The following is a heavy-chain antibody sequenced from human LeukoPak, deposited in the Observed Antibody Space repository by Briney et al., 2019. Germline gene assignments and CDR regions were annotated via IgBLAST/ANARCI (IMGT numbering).Heavy chain of an antibody. J-gene: IGHJ5*02. Sequence: NPSETLSLTCTVSGGSISSSSYYWGWIRQPPGKGLEWIGSIYYSGSTYYNPSLKSRVTISVDTSKNQFSLKLSSVTAADTAVYYCARDGTTVPSLDPWGQGTLVTVSS. CDR1: GGSISSSSYY. CDR3: ARDGTTVPSLDP. V-gene: IGHV4-39*07. CDR2: IYYSGST. D-gene: IGHD4-17*01.